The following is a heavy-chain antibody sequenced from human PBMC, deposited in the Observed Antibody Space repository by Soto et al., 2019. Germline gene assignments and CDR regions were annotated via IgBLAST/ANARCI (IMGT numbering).Heavy chain of an antibody. CDR1: GFTFSDYG. V-gene: IGHV3-30*18. D-gene: IGHD4-17*01. CDR3: AKGGGEGFDY. J-gene: IGHJ4*02. Sequence: VQLVDSGGGVVQPGRSLRLSCAASGFTFSDYGMHWVRQAPGKGLEWVAVISYDGSNKYYADSVKGRFTISRDNSKNTLYLQMNSLRAEDTAVYYCAKGGGEGFDYWGQGTLVTVSS. CDR2: ISYDGSNK.